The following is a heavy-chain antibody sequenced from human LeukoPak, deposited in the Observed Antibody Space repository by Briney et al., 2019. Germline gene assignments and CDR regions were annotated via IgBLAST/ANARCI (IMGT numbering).Heavy chain of an antibody. CDR1: GGSISSSNYY. V-gene: IGHV4-61*05. Sequence: SETLSLTCTVSGGSISSSNYYWGWIRQPPGKGLEWIGYIYYSGSTNYNPSLKSRVTISVDTSKNQFSLKLSSVTAADTAVYYCARHSRLDKSSLSWADYWGQGTLVTVSS. CDR2: IYYSGST. CDR3: ARHSRLDKSSLSWADY. D-gene: IGHD2-2*03. J-gene: IGHJ4*02.